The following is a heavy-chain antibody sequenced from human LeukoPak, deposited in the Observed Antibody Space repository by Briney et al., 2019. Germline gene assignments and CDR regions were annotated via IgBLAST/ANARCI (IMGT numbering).Heavy chain of an antibody. CDR2: LPYDENVADRRIP. Sequence: PSETLSLTCFVSGDSITNSGWSWGWVRQPPGKGLEWIGTLPYDENVADRRIPSYNPSLTSRVTISADTSKNHLSLTVNSVTAADTASYYCARLTLTGVGGRGWFDSWGQGALVIVSS. V-gene: IGHV4-39*02. D-gene: IGHD3-3*01. J-gene: IGHJ5*01. CDR1: GDSITNSGWS. CDR3: ARLTLTGVGGRGWFDS.